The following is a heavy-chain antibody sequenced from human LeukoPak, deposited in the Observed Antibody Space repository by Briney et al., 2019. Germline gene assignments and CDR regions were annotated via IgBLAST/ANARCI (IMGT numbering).Heavy chain of an antibody. J-gene: IGHJ4*02. CDR3: ARATYCSSTSCYGFDY. D-gene: IGHD2-2*01. CDR1: GGSITSGYYY. V-gene: IGHV4-61*02. CDR2: FYSSGGT. Sequence: PSETLSLTCTVSGGSITSGYYYWSWIRQPAGRGLEWIGRFYSSGGTKYNPSLESRVTMSVDTSKNQFSLKLSSVTAADTAVYYCARATYCSSTSCYGFDYWGQGTLVTVSS.